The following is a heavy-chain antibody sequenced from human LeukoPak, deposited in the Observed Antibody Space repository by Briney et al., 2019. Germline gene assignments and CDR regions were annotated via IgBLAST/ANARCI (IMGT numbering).Heavy chain of an antibody. V-gene: IGHV4-4*07. CDR3: ARGAVSTTGYNWFDP. CDR2: IYTSGST. Sequence: KPSETLSLTCTVSGGSISTYHWSWIRQPAGKGLEWIGHIYTSGSTNYNPSLESRVAMSVDMSKNQFSLKLNSVTAADTAVYYCARGAVSTTGYNWFDPWGQGTLVTVSS. D-gene: IGHD3-22*01. CDR1: GGSISTYH. J-gene: IGHJ5*02.